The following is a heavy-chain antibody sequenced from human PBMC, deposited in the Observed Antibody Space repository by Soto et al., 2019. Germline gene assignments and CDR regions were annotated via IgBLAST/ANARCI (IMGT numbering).Heavy chain of an antibody. V-gene: IGHV3-23*01. Sequence: GGSLRLSCAASGFTFSTYPMIWVRQAPGKGLECVGSISDSGANTYYADSVRGRFTISRDNSKNTLYLQMNSLRDDDTAVYYCAKILSMVTSYYYGMDVWGHGTTVTVSS. CDR2: ISDSGANT. D-gene: IGHD4-17*01. CDR3: AKILSMVTSYYYGMDV. J-gene: IGHJ6*02. CDR1: GFTFSTYP.